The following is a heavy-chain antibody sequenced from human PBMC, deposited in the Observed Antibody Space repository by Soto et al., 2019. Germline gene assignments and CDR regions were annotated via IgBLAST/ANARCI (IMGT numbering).Heavy chain of an antibody. D-gene: IGHD2-2*01. V-gene: IGHV3-21*01. CDR2: ISSSSSYI. CDR3: ARDYCSSTSCYPGAYYYYGMDV. Sequence: GGSLRLSCAASGFTFSSYSMNWVRQAPGKGLEWVSSISSSSSYIYYADSVKGRFTISRDNAKNSLYLQMNSLRAEDTAVYYCARDYCSSTSCYPGAYYYYGMDVWGQGTTVTVSS. CDR1: GFTFSSYS. J-gene: IGHJ6*02.